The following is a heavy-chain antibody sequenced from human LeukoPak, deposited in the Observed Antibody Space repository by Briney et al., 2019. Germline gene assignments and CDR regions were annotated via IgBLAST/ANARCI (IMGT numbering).Heavy chain of an antibody. D-gene: IGHD6-19*01. V-gene: IGHV4-59*12. CDR2: IYYSGAT. CDR3: AREGTYGWYNWFDP. CDR1: GGSISNYY. J-gene: IGHJ5*02. Sequence: SETLSLTCSVSGGSISNYYWGRVRQPPGKALEWIGYIYYSGATNYNPSLKSRVTMSVDTSKNQFSLKLSSVTAADTAVYYCAREGTYGWYNWFDPWGQGTLVTVSS.